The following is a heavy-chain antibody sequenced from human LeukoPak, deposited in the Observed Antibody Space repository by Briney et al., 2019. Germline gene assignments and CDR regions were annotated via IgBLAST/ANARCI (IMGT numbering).Heavy chain of an antibody. CDR3: ARGSSGWFYSDAFDI. J-gene: IGHJ3*02. Sequence: GASVKVSCKASGYTFTSYGISWVRQAPGQGLEWMGWISAYNGNTNYAQKLQGRVTMTADTSTSTAYMELRSLRSDDTAVYYRARGSSGWFYSDAFDIWGQGTMVTVSS. CDR2: ISAYNGNT. CDR1: GYTFTSYG. V-gene: IGHV1-18*01. D-gene: IGHD6-19*01.